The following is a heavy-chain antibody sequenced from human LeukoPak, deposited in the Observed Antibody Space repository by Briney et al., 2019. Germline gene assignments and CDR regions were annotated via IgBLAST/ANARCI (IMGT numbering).Heavy chain of an antibody. CDR1: GYTFTGYY. CDR3: ASSFAYSSSWYRRDAFDI. V-gene: IGHV1-69*13. D-gene: IGHD6-13*01. Sequence: SVKVSCKASGYTFTGYYMHWVRQAPGQGLEWMGGIIPIFGTANYAQKFQGRVTITADESTSTAYMELSSLRSEDTAVYYCASSFAYSSSWYRRDAFDIWGQGTMVTVSS. CDR2: IIPIFGTA. J-gene: IGHJ3*02.